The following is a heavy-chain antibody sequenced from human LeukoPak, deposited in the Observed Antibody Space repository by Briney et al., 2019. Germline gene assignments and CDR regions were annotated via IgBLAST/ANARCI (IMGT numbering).Heavy chain of an antibody. J-gene: IGHJ4*02. D-gene: IGHD3-22*01. Sequence: KVSCKASGGTFSSYAISWVRQAPGQGLEWMGGIIPIFGTANYAQKFQGRVTITADESTSTAYMELSSLRSEDTAVYYCASDGTSAASSGYYLGYWGQGTLVTVSS. CDR3: ASDGTSAASSGYYLGY. CDR1: GGTFSSYA. CDR2: IIPIFGTA. V-gene: IGHV1-69*01.